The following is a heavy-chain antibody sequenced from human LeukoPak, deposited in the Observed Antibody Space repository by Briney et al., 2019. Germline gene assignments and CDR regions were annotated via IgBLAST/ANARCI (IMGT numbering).Heavy chain of an antibody. CDR1: GFSVSNNY. Sequence: GGSLRLSCAASGFSVSNNYMSWVRQAPGKGLEGVSVIYSRGATYYADSVKGRFTISRGNSKNTLYLQMNSLRVEDTAMYYCAARNYWGQGTLVTVSS. D-gene: IGHD1-14*01. J-gene: IGHJ4*02. V-gene: IGHV3-53*01. CDR2: IYSRGAT. CDR3: AARNY.